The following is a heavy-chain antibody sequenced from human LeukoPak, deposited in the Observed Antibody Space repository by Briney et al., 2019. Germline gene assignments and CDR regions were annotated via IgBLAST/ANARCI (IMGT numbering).Heavy chain of an antibody. V-gene: IGHV3-7*01. D-gene: IGHD5-18*01. Sequence: PGGSLRLSCAASGFMISTYWMSWVRQAPGKGLEWLANIKQDGSEQYYVDSVKGRFAISRDNAKNSVYLQMNGLRAEDTAVYYCARENTAVPGGDCWGQGTLVTVSS. J-gene: IGHJ4*02. CDR3: ARENTAVPGGDC. CDR1: GFMISTYW. CDR2: IKQDGSEQ.